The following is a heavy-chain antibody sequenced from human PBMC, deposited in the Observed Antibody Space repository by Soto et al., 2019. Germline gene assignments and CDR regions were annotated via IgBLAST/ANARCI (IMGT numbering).Heavy chain of an antibody. Sequence: SETLSLTCTFSCGSIGNDDYSWSWVRQPPGKGLEWIGYIYHSGTTYYNPSLTSRVTISVDGSNNQFSLKLTSMTAADTAVYYCATVIPATRYFAYWGQGILVTVSS. CDR2: IYHSGTT. CDR3: ATVIPATRYFAY. CDR1: CGSIGNDDYS. J-gene: IGHJ4*02. V-gene: IGHV4-30-2*01. D-gene: IGHD2-15*01.